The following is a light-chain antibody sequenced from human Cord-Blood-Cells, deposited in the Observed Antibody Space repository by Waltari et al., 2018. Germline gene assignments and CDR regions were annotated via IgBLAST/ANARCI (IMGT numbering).Light chain of an antibody. Sequence: QSVLTQPPSASGTPGQRVTISCSGSSSNIGSNYVYWYQQLPGTAPKLLIYRNNQRPSGVPVRFSVSKSGTSASLAISGLRSEDEADYYCAAWDDSLSGPVFGGGTKLTVL. V-gene: IGLV1-47*01. J-gene: IGLJ3*02. CDR2: RNN. CDR1: SSNIGSNY. CDR3: AAWDDSLSGPV.